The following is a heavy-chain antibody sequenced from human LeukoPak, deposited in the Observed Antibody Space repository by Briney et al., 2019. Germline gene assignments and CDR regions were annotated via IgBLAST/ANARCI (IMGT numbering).Heavy chain of an antibody. J-gene: IGHJ4*02. D-gene: IGHD3-16*02. CDR2: ISGSGEST. Sequence: GGSLRLSCAASGFTFSSFAMSWVRQAPGKGLEWVSSISGSGESTYYADYVKGRFTGSRDNSKNTGNLQLNSLRAEDTAVYYCAKDAIGQYRPYYFDCWGQGTLVTVSS. CDR3: AKDAIGQYRPYYFDC. V-gene: IGHV3-23*01. CDR1: GFTFSSFA.